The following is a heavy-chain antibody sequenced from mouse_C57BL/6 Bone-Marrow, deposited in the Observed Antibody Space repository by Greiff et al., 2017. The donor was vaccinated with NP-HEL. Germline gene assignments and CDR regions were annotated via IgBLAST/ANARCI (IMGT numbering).Heavy chain of an antibody. Sequence: VQLQQSGAELVRPGASVTLSCKASGYTFTDYEMHWVKQTPVHGLEWIGAIDPETGGTAYNQKFKGKAILTADKSSSTAYMELRSLTSEDSAVYYCTRLGNYVVDYWGQGTTLTVSS. D-gene: IGHD2-1*01. CDR3: TRLGNYVVDY. CDR1: GYTFTDYE. V-gene: IGHV1-15*01. J-gene: IGHJ2*01. CDR2: IDPETGGT.